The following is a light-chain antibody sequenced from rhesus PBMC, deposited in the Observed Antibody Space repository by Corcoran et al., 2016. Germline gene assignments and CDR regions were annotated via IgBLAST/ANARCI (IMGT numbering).Light chain of an antibody. V-gene: IGKV3-35*01. J-gene: IGKJ4*01. CDR3: QQESTWPLT. Sequence: EIVMTQSPATLSLSPGERAALSCRASQSVNSNLAWYLQRPGQAPRLLIFDPSNRATGTPDRFSGSGSGTAFTLTISSLEPEDVGVYYCQQESTWPLTFGGGTRVDIK. CDR1: QSVNSN. CDR2: DPS.